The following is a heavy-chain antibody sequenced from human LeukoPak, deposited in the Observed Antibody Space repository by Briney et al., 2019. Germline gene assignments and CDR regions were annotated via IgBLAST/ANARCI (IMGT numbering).Heavy chain of an antibody. Sequence: ASVKVSCKASGYTFTSYDINWVRQATGQGLEWMGWMNPNSGNTGYAQKLQGRVTVSTDTSTSTAYMELRSLRSDDTAVYYCATGGRWELPRPYAFEIWGQGTMVTVSS. J-gene: IGHJ3*02. CDR2: MNPNSGNT. D-gene: IGHD1-26*01. CDR3: ATGGRWELPRPYAFEI. CDR1: GYTFTSYD. V-gene: IGHV1-8*01.